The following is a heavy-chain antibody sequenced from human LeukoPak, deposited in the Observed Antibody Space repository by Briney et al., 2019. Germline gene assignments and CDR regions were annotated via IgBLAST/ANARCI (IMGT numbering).Heavy chain of an antibody. D-gene: IGHD3-3*01. CDR3: TTDFSHFDFSSGYYSY. CDR1: GFTSSSYS. V-gene: IGHV3-15*05. J-gene: IGHJ4*02. CDR2: IKSNLDGGTT. Sequence: GGSLRLSCAASGFTSSSYSMNWVRQAPGKGLEWVGRIKSNLDGGTTDFAAPVKGRFSISRDDLARTLYLQMNDLKADDTGVYYCTTDFSHFDFSSGYYSYWGQGSLVTVSS.